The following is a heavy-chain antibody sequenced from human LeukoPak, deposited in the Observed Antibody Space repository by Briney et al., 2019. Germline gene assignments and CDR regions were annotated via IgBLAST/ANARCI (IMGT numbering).Heavy chain of an antibody. CDR3: AKDKAYCGGDCYSYAFDI. CDR1: GFTFDDYA. CDR2: ISWNSGSI. Sequence: PGGSLRLSCAASGFTFDDYAMHWVRRAPGKGLEWVSGISWNSGSIGYADSVKGRFTISRDNAKNSLYLQMNSLRAEDTALYYCAKDKAYCGGDCYSYAFDIWGQGTMVTVSS. D-gene: IGHD2-21*01. J-gene: IGHJ3*02. V-gene: IGHV3-9*01.